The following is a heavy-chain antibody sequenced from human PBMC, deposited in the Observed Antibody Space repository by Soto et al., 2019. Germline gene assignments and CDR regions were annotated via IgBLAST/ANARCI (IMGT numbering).Heavy chain of an antibody. CDR2: ISAYNGNT. J-gene: IGHJ4*02. CDR1: GDTFTSYG. Sequence: ASVKVSCKASGDTFTSYGISWVRQAPGQGLEWMGWISAYNGNTNYAQKLQGRVTMTTDTSTSTAYMELRSLRSDDTAVYYCASMYSSGQSDYWGQGTLVTVSS. V-gene: IGHV1-18*01. D-gene: IGHD6-19*01. CDR3: ASMYSSGQSDY.